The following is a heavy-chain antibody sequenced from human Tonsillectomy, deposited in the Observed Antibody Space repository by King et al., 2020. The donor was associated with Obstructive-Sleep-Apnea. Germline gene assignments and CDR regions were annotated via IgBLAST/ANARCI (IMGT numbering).Heavy chain of an antibody. J-gene: IGHJ3*01. CDR1: GNSFTNYW. D-gene: IGHD3-22*01. V-gene: IGHV5-51*01. CDR3: ARRFKFHYDNSGFYEGAFDV. CDR2: IYPADSDT. Sequence: QLVQSGAEVKKPGESLKISCKGSGNSFTNYWIGWVRQMPGKGLEWIGIIYPADSDTRYSPSFRGQVTISADKSSTTVYLQWSSLKASDTAIYYCARRFKFHYDNSGFYEGAFDVWGQGTMVIVSS.